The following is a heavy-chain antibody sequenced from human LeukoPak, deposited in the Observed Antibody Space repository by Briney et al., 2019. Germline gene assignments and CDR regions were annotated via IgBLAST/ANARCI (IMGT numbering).Heavy chain of an antibody. CDR2: SYPGDSDT. Sequence: GESLKISCKGSGYSFTSYWIGWVRQMPGKGLEWMGISYPGDSDTRYGPSFQGQVTISAEKSISTAYLQWSSLKASDTAMYYCARRGSRDGYNYDWYFDLWGRGTLVTVSS. CDR1: GYSFTSYW. D-gene: IGHD5-24*01. CDR3: ARRGSRDGYNYDWYFDL. V-gene: IGHV5-51*01. J-gene: IGHJ2*01.